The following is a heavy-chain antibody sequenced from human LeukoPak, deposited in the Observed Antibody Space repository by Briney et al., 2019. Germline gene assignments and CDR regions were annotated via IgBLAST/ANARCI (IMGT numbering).Heavy chain of an antibody. D-gene: IGHD3-16*01. CDR2: INHSGST. V-gene: IGHV4-34*01. CDR3: ARGRSGGYFDY. J-gene: IGHJ4*02. CDR1: GGSFSGYY. Sequence: KPSETLSLTCAVYGGSFSGYYWSWIRHPPGKGLEWIGEINHSGSTNYNPSLKSRVTISVDTSKSQFSLKLSSVTAADTAVYYCARGRSGGYFDYWGQGTLVAVSS.